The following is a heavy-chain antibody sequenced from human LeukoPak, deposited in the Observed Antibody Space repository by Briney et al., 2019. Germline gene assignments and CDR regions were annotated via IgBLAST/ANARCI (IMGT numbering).Heavy chain of an antibody. CDR3: ARDTPPRGFDY. V-gene: IGHV3-66*02. J-gene: IGHJ4*02. CDR2: IYSGGST. D-gene: IGHD3-10*01. CDR1: GFTVSSNY. Sequence: GGSLRLSCAASGFTVSSNYMSWVRQAPGKGLEWVSVIYSGGSTYYADSVKGRFTISRDNSKNTLYLQMNSLRAEDTAVYYSARDTPPRGFDYWGQGTLVTVSS.